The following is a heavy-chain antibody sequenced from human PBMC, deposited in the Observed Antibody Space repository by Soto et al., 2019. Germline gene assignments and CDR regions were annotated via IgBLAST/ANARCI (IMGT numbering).Heavy chain of an antibody. CDR3: ARMRKRVWEHLGYYFDY. CDR1: GGSISSSNW. V-gene: IGHV4-4*02. J-gene: IGHJ4*02. CDR2: IYHSGST. D-gene: IGHD1-26*01. Sequence: SETLSLTCAVSGGSISSSNWWSWVRQPPGKGLEWIGEIYHSGSTNYNPSLKSRVTISVDKSKNQFSLKLSSVTAADTAVYYCARMRKRVWEHLGYYFDYWGQGTLVTVSS.